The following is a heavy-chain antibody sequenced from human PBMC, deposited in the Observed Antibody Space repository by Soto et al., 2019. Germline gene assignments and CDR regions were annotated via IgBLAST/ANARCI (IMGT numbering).Heavy chain of an antibody. CDR3: AKYRRTQAEGFTLDY. CDR2: VYYTGST. J-gene: IGHJ4*02. Sequence: SETLSLTCTVSGGSINGFYWSWIRQPSGKGLEWIGYVYYTGSTTYNPSLESRVTMSVDTSKNQFSLKLSSVNAADTAVYYCAKYRRTQAEGFTLDYWGQGTLVTVSS. D-gene: IGHD2-2*01. V-gene: IGHV4-59*01. CDR1: GGSINGFY.